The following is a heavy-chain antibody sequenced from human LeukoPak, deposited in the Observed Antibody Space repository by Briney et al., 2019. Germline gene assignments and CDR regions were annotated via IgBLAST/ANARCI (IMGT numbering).Heavy chain of an antibody. CDR1: GGSISGYY. D-gene: IGHD3-16*01. CDR2: MFYNGDI. CDR3: ARGHYGLDP. Sequence: SETLSLTCTVFGGSISGYYWSWIRQPPGKGLEWIAYMFYNGDINYNLSLQSRVAISVDTSKNHFSLKLRSVTAADTAMYYCARGHYGLDPWGQGTLVTVSS. V-gene: IGHV4-59*08. J-gene: IGHJ5*02.